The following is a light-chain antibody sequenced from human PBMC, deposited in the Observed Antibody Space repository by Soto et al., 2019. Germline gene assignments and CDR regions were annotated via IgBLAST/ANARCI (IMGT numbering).Light chain of an antibody. V-gene: IGLV2-11*01. J-gene: IGLJ1*01. CDR3: CSYAGSYTYG. Sequence: QSALTQPRSVSGSPGQSVTISCTGTSSDVGGYNYVSWYQHHPGKAPKLMIYDVTKRPSGVRDRFSASKSGNTASLTISGLQAEDEADYYCCSYAGSYTYGFGTGTKV. CDR2: DVT. CDR1: SSDVGGYNY.